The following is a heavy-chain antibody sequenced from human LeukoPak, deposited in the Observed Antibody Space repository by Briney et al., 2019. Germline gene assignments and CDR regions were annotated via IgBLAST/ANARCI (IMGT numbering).Heavy chain of an antibody. J-gene: IGHJ4*02. CDR2: IYHSGST. Sequence: PSETLSLTCTVSGGSISSGGYSWSWIRQPPGKGLEWIGYIYHSGSTYYNPSLKSRVTISVDRSKNQFSLKLSSVTAADTAVYYCARGLHDFWSGYYSITAYYFDYWGQGTLVTVSS. D-gene: IGHD3-3*01. CDR3: ARGLHDFWSGYYSITAYYFDY. CDR1: GGSISSGGYS. V-gene: IGHV4-30-2*01.